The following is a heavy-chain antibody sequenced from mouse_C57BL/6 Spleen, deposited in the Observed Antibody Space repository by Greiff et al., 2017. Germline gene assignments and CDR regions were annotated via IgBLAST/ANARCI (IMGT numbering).Heavy chain of an antibody. V-gene: IGHV1-61*01. CDR2: IYPSDSET. Sequence: QVQLQQPGAELVRPGSSVKLSCKASGYTFTSYWMDWVKQRPGQGLEWIGNIYPSDSETHYNQKFKDKATLTVDKSSSTAYMQLSSLTSEDSAVYYCARHYSNAMDYWGQGTSVTVAS. CDR3: ARHYSNAMDY. D-gene: IGHD2-5*01. J-gene: IGHJ4*01. CDR1: GYTFTSYW.